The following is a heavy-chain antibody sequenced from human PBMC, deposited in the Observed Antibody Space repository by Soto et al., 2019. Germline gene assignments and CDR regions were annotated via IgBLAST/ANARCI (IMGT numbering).Heavy chain of an antibody. J-gene: IGHJ5*02. CDR3: ARDPSMVREVWRSGWFDP. V-gene: IGHV4-59*01. CDR1: GGSISSYY. Sequence: QVQLQESGPGLVKPSETLSLTCTVSGGSISSYYWSWIRQPPGKGLEWIGYIYYSGSTNYNPSLKSRFTIAVDTSKNQLSLKLCSVTAADTAVYYCARDPSMVREVWRSGWFDPWGQGTLVTVSS. D-gene: IGHD3-10*01. CDR2: IYYSGST.